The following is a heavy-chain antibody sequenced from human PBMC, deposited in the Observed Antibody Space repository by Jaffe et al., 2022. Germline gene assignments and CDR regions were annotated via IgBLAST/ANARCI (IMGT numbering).Heavy chain of an antibody. V-gene: IGHV3-21*01. J-gene: IGHJ4*02. D-gene: IGHD4-17*01. Sequence: EVQLVESGGGLVKPGGSLRLSCAASGFTFSSYSMNWVRQAPGKGLEWVSSISSSSSYIYYADSVKGRFTISRDNAKNSLYLQMNSLRAEDTAVYYCADGEDYGDYGGYWGQGTLVTVSS. CDR2: ISSSSSYI. CDR1: GFTFSSYS. CDR3: ADGEDYGDYGGY.